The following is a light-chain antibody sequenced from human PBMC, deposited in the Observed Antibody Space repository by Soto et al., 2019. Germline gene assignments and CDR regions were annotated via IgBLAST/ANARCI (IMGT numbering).Light chain of an antibody. CDR2: DAS. J-gene: IGKJ1*01. Sequence: EIALTQSPATLSLSPVERATLSCRASQSVSSYLAWYQQKPGQAPRLLIYDASNRATGIPARFSGSGSGTDFTLTISSLEPEDFAVYYCQQRSNWTFGQGTKVEIK. CDR3: QQRSNWT. CDR1: QSVSSY. V-gene: IGKV3-11*01.